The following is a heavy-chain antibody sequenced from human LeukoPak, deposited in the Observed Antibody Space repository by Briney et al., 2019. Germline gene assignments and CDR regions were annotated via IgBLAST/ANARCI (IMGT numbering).Heavy chain of an antibody. CDR2: IIPIFGTA. CDR1: GGTFSSYA. CDR3: ARGYCSGGSCYNWFDP. D-gene: IGHD2-15*01. J-gene: IGHJ5*02. Sequence: SVKVSCKASGGTFSSYAISWVRQAPGQGLEWMGGIIPIFGTANYAQKFQGRVTITTDESTSTAYMELSSLRSGDTAVYYCARGYCSGGSCYNWFDPWGQGTLVTVSS. V-gene: IGHV1-69*05.